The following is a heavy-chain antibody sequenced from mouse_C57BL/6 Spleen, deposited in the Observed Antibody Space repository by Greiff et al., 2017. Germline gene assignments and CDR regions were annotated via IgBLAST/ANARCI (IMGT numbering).Heavy chain of an antibody. CDR2: IRNKANNHAT. J-gene: IGHJ4*01. CDR3: TRPGGDG. CDR1: GFTFSDAW. V-gene: IGHV6-6*01. D-gene: IGHD3-3*01. Sequence: DVMLVESGGGLVQPGGSMKLSCAASGFTFSDAWMDWVRQSPEKGLEWVADIRNKANNHATYYAASVKGRFTISRDDSKRSVYRQMNSLRAEDTGIYYCTRPGGDGWGQGTSVTVSS.